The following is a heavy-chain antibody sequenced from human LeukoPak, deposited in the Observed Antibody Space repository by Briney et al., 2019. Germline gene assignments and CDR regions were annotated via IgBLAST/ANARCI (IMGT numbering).Heavy chain of an antibody. CDR3: AGTELGYCTVTGCPLES. V-gene: IGHV4-59*01. Sequence: SSETLSLTCNVSGASLSSYFWSWIRQPPGKGLEWIGYIYYDGYPNYSPSLRSRITISVEKSKSQFSLNLRSVTAADTALYFCAGTELGYCTVTGCPLESWGQGTLVTVSS. CDR2: IYYDGYP. D-gene: IGHD2-8*02. CDR1: GASLSSYF. J-gene: IGHJ4*02.